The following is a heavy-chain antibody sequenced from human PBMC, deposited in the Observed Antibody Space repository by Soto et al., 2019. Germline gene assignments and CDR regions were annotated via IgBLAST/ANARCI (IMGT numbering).Heavy chain of an antibody. CDR3: ASGLVTTLHY. CDR1: GGSFSGDD. V-gene: IGHV4-4*02. D-gene: IGHD4-17*01. Sequence: SETLCLTCAVSGGSFSGDDWRSLLRQPPEKGLEWIGNIYDSGSTNYNPSLKSRVTISVDTSKNQFSLKLSSVTAADTAVYYCASGLVTTLHYWGQGTLVTVSS. J-gene: IGHJ4*02. CDR2: IYDSGST.